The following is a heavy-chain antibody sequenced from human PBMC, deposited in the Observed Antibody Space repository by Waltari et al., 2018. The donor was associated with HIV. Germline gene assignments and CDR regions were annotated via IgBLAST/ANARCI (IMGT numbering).Heavy chain of an antibody. Sequence: EVQLVESGGGLVKPGGSLRLSCAASGFTFSSYSMNWVRQAPGKGLEGVSSISSSSSYRYYADSVKGRFTISRDNAKNSLYLQMNSLRAEDTAVYYCARGGIVGATIDYWGQGTLVTVSS. CDR2: ISSSSSYR. V-gene: IGHV3-21*01. CDR1: GFTFSSYS. CDR3: ARGGIVGATIDY. D-gene: IGHD1-26*01. J-gene: IGHJ4*02.